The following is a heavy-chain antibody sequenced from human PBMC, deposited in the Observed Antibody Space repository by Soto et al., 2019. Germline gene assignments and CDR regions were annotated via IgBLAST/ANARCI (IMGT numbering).Heavy chain of an antibody. CDR3: AKDLGLGSNAPRLLASEADY. Sequence: GGSLRLSCAASGFTFSSYAMSWVRQAPGKGLEWVSAISGSGGSTYYADSVKGRFTISRDNSKNTLYLQMNSLRAEDTAVYYCAKDLGLGSNAPRLLASEADYWGQGTLVTVPQ. CDR1: GFTFSSYA. J-gene: IGHJ4*02. V-gene: IGHV3-23*01. D-gene: IGHD7-27*01. CDR2: ISGSGGST.